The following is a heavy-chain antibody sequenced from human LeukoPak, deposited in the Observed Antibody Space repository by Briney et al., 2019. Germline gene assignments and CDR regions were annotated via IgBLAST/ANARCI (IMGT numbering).Heavy chain of an antibody. CDR3: ARRTPAAGYFDY. Sequence: TPSETLSLTCTVSGGSMSSGGYCWSWIRQPPGKGLEWIGYSYQSGSTYYNPSLQSRVIISLDRSKNQFSLKLSSVTAADTAVYYCARRTPAAGYFDYWGQGTLVTVSS. J-gene: IGHJ4*02. V-gene: IGHV4-30-2*01. CDR1: GGSMSSGGYC. CDR2: SYQSGST.